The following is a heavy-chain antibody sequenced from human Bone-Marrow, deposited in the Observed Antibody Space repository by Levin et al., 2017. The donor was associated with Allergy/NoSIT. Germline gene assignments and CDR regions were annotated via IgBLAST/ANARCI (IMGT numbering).Heavy chain of an antibody. J-gene: IGHJ3*02. Sequence: LSLPCAASGFTFRSYAMSWVRQAPGKGLEWVSAISGSGGSTYYADSVKGRFTISRDNSKNTLYLQMNSLRAEDTAVYYCAKEPYNWNDGAFDIWGQGTMVTVSS. V-gene: IGHV3-23*01. D-gene: IGHD1-1*01. CDR2: ISGSGGST. CDR3: AKEPYNWNDGAFDI. CDR1: GFTFRSYA.